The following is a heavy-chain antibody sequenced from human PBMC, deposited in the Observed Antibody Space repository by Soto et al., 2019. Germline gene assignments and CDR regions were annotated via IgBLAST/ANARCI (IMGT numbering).Heavy chain of an antibody. J-gene: IGHJ5*02. D-gene: IGHD3-10*01. CDR2: IYYSGST. V-gene: IGHV4-30-4*01. Sequence: QVQLQESGPGLVKPSQTLSLTCTVSGGSISSGDYYWSWIRQPPGKGLEWIGYIYYSGSTYYNPAVKSRVTISVDTSQNQFSLKLSSVNAADTAVYYCARGDGSGSYVGWFDPWGQGTLVTVSS. CDR3: ARGDGSGSYVGWFDP. CDR1: GGSISSGDYY.